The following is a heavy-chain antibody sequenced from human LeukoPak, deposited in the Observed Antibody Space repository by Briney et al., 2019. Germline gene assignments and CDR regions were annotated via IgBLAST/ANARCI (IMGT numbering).Heavy chain of an antibody. J-gene: IGHJ3*02. CDR2: ISGSGGST. V-gene: IGHV3-23*01. D-gene: IGHD3-22*01. Sequence: GGSLRLSCAASGFTFSSYAMSWVRQAPGKGLEWVSAISGSGGSTYYADSVKGRFTISRDNSKNTLFLQMNSLRAEDTAVYYCAKVRYYYDSSDAFDIWGQGTMVTVSS. CDR3: AKVRYYYDSSDAFDI. CDR1: GFTFSSYA.